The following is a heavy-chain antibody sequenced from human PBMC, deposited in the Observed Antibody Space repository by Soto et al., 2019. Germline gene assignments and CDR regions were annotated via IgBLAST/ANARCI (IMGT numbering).Heavy chain of an antibody. CDR3: ARACSGGSCYPPSDAFDT. CDR1: GYTFTGYY. D-gene: IGHD2-15*01. CDR2: INPNSGGT. J-gene: IGHJ3*02. Sequence: ASVKVSCKASGYTFTGYYMHWVRQAPGQGLEWMGWINPNSGGTNYAQKFQGWVTMTRDTSISTAYMELSRLRSDDTAVYYCARACSGGSCYPPSDAFDTWGQGTMVTVSS. V-gene: IGHV1-2*04.